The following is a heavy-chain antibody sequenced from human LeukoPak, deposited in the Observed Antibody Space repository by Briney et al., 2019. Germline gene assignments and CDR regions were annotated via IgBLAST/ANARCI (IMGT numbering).Heavy chain of an antibody. CDR1: GNSW. V-gene: IGHV3-74*01. Sequence: GGSLRLSCAASGNSWMHWVRQAPGKGLVWVSRIKSDGSSTTYADSVKGRFTISRDNAKNTLYLQMNSLRAEDTAVYYCARDYASVPAAIWGNWFDPWGQGTLVTVSS. D-gene: IGHD2-2*01. CDR2: IKSDGSST. CDR3: ARDYASVPAAIWGNWFDP. J-gene: IGHJ5*02.